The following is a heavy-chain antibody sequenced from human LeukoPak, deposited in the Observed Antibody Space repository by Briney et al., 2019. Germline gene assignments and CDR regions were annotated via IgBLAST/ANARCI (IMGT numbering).Heavy chain of an antibody. J-gene: IGHJ6*02. Sequence: GGSLRLSCVASGFTFNTYDMSWVRQAPGKGLEWVSAISGSGGSTYYADSVKGRFTISRDNSKNTLNLQMNSLRAEDTAVYYCAKVLSDFWCGYSLFNYYYYGMDVWGQGTTVTVSS. CDR2: ISGSGGST. CDR1: GFTFNTYD. D-gene: IGHD3-3*01. V-gene: IGHV3-23*01. CDR3: AKVLSDFWCGYSLFNYYYYGMDV.